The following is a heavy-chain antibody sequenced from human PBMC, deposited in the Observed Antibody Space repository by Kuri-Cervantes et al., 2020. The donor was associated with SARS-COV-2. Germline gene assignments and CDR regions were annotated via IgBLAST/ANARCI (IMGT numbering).Heavy chain of an antibody. V-gene: IGHV1-8*03. D-gene: IGHD4-17*01. J-gene: IGHJ3*02. CDR3: ATPGVTTLSPESDAFDI. CDR1: GYTFTSYD. Sequence: ASVKVSCKASGYTFTSYDINWVRQATGQGLEWMGWMNPNSGNTGYAQKFQGRVTITTDESTSTAYMELSSLRSEDTAVYYCATPGVTTLSPESDAFDIWGQGTMVTVSS. CDR2: MNPNSGNT.